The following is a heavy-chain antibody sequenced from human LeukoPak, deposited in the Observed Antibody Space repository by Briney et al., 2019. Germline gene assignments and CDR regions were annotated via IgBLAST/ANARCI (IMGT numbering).Heavy chain of an antibody. V-gene: IGHV3-48*01. CDR2: ITSSSNTI. CDR1: GFTFSSYS. J-gene: IGHJ4*02. D-gene: IGHD6-13*01. CDR3: ATYGSSWSFDY. Sequence: GGSPRLSCAASGFTFSSYSMNWVRQAPGKGLDWVSYITSSSNTIYYADSVKGRFTMSRDNAKNSLYLQMNSLRAEDTAVYYCATYGSSWSFDYWGQGTLVTVSS.